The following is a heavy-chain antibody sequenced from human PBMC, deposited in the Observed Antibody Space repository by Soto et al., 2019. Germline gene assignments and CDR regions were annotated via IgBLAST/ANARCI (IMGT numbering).Heavy chain of an antibody. CDR2: VIPIFGTP. Sequence: QVQLVQSGAEVKKPGSSVKVSCKAPGGTFSTYXIXXXXXXXXXXXXXXGGVIPIFGTPKYAQKFQGRVTITADESTSTGYMELRSLRSEDTAVYYCARSQGGSSSLDIYYYYYYGMDVWGQGTTVTVSS. V-gene: IGHV1-69*01. CDR3: ARSQGGSSSLDIYYYYYYGMDV. CDR1: GGTFSTYX. D-gene: IGHD2-15*01. J-gene: IGHJ6*02.